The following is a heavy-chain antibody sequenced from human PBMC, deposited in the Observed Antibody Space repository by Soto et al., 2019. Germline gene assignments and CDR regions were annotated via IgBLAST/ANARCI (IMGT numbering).Heavy chain of an antibody. CDR3: ARVGSYDFWSGYYPSYYYYYMDV. Sequence: GGSLRLSCAASGFTFSSYGMHWVRQAPGKGLEWVAVIWYDGSNKYYADSVKGRFTISRDNSKNTLYLQMNSLRAEDTAVYYCARVGSYDFWSGYYPSYYYYYMDVWGKGTTVTVSS. D-gene: IGHD3-3*01. V-gene: IGHV3-33*01. J-gene: IGHJ6*03. CDR2: IWYDGSNK. CDR1: GFTFSSYG.